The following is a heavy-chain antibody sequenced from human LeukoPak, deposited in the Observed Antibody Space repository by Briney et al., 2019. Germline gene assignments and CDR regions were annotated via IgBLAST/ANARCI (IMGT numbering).Heavy chain of an antibody. J-gene: IGHJ4*02. CDR2: ISSSGSTI. CDR3: ARDADTAMVTYGGAGY. D-gene: IGHD5-18*01. CDR1: GFTFSSYE. V-gene: IGHV3-48*03. Sequence: GGSLRLSCAASGFTFSSYEMNWVRQAPGKGLEWVSYISSSGSTIYYADSVKGRFTISRDNAKNSLYLQMNSLRAEDTAVYYCARDADTAMVTYGGAGYWGQGTLVTVSS.